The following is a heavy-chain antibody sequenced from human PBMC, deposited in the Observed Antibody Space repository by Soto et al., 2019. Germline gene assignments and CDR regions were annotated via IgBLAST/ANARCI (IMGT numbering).Heavy chain of an antibody. CDR1: GFTFSSYA. CDR3: AKGAISSGWDNWYFDL. J-gene: IGHJ2*01. Sequence: EVQLLESGRGLVQPGGSLRLSCAASGFTFSSYAMSWVRQAPGKGLEWVSAISGSGGSTYYADSVKGRFTISRDNSKNTLYLQMNSLRAEDTAVYYCAKGAISSGWDNWYFDLWGRGTLVTVSS. V-gene: IGHV3-23*01. D-gene: IGHD6-19*01. CDR2: ISGSGGST.